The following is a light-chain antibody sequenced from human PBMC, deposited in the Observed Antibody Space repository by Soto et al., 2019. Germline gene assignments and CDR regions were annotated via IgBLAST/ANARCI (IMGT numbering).Light chain of an antibody. CDR3: QESFFILGT. CDR2: DAS. V-gene: IGKV1-5*01. CDR1: QSFSGT. J-gene: IGKJ1*01. Sequence: DIQMTQSPSTLSASVGDRVTITCRASQSFSGTLAWYQQKPGKAPKLLIYDASSLERGVPSRFSGSGSGTEFTLTISNLQPEDFATYYCQESFFILGTFGRGTKVEV.